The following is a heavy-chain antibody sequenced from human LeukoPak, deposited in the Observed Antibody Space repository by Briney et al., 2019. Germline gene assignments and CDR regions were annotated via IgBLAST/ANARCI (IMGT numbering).Heavy chain of an antibody. V-gene: IGHV1-18*01. D-gene: IGHD6-19*01. CDR2: ISSYNGNT. Sequence: ASVKVSCKASGYTFTSYGISWVRQAPGQGLEWMGWISSYNGNTNYAQKLQGRATMTTDTSTSTAYMELRSLRSDDTAVYYCARGPLSIAVAGTFADWGQGTLVTVSS. CDR3: ARGPLSIAVAGTFAD. J-gene: IGHJ4*02. CDR1: GYTFTSYG.